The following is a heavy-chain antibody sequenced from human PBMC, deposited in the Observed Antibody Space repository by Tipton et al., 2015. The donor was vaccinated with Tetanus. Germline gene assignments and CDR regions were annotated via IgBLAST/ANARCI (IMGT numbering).Heavy chain of an antibody. CDR2: IYPGDSDT. D-gene: IGHD2-8*01. CDR3: ARAHCTDGVCNFDF. V-gene: IGHV5-51*01. CDR1: GYIFNNYW. J-gene: IGHJ4*02. Sequence: QLVQSEGEVKKPGESLKISCKGSGYIFNNYWIGWVRQKPGKGLEWMGIIYPGDSDTRYSPSFQGQVTISVDKSINTAYLQWSSLKASGTSMFYCARAHCTDGVCNFDFWGQGALVTVAS.